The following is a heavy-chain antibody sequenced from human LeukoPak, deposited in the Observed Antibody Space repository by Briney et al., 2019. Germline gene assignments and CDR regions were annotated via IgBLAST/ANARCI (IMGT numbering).Heavy chain of an antibody. D-gene: IGHD4-23*01. Sequence: GGSLRLSCAASGFTFSSYAMSWVRQAPGKGLEWVSAIGDSGGSTYYADSVKGRFTISRDNSKNTLYLQMNSLRAEDTAVYYCGSTTVVTGNCGQGTLVTVSS. CDR2: IGDSGGST. CDR3: GSTTVVTGN. CDR1: GFTFSSYA. J-gene: IGHJ4*02. V-gene: IGHV3-23*01.